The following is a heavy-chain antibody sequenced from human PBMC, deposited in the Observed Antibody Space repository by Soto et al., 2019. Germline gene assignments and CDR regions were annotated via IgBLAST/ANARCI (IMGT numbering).Heavy chain of an antibody. CDR3: ARASGCSGGNCAFDP. CDR1: GGSISSYY. Sequence: SETLSLTCTVSGGSISSYYWSWIRQPPGNGLEWIGYIYYSGSTNYNPSLKSRVTISVDTSKNQFSLKLSSVTAADTAVYYCARASGCSGGNCAFDPWGQGTRVTVS. J-gene: IGHJ5*02. CDR2: IYYSGST. V-gene: IGHV4-59*01. D-gene: IGHD2-15*01.